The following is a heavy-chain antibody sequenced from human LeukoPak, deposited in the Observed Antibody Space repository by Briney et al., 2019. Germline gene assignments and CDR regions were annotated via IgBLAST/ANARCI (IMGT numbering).Heavy chain of an antibody. D-gene: IGHD3-10*01. Sequence: TGGSLRLSCAASGFTFSSYSMNWVRRAPGKGVEWVSSISSSSSYIYYADSVKGRFTISRDNAKNSLYLQMNSLRAEDTAVYYCARGGYGSGSFYFDYWGQGTLVTVSS. J-gene: IGHJ4*02. CDR2: ISSSSSYI. CDR1: GFTFSSYS. V-gene: IGHV3-21*01. CDR3: ARGGYGSGSFYFDY.